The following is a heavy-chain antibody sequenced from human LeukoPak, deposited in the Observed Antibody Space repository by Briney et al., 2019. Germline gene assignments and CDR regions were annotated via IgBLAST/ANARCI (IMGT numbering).Heavy chain of an antibody. Sequence: SVKVSCKASGYTFTGYYMHWVRQAPGQGLEWMGGIIPIFGTANYAQKFQGRVTITADESTSTAYMELSSLRSEDTAVYYCARALEYCSSTSCRPSYYYYYGMDVWGQGTTVTVSS. D-gene: IGHD2-2*01. V-gene: IGHV1-69*13. J-gene: IGHJ6*02. CDR3: ARALEYCSSTSCRPSYYYYYGMDV. CDR1: GYTFTGYY. CDR2: IIPIFGTA.